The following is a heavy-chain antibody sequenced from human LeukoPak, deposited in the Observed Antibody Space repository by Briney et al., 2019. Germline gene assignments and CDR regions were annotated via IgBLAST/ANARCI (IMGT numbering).Heavy chain of an antibody. J-gene: IGHJ6*03. Sequence: PGGSLRLSCAASGFTFSTYWMHWVRQAPGKGLVWVSRIDHDGINTYYADSVKGRFTISRDNSKNTLYLQMGSLRAEDMAVYYCARGSSGWCYYYYKDVWGKGTTVTISS. D-gene: IGHD6-19*01. CDR2: IDHDGINT. CDR3: ARGSSGWCYYYYKDV. V-gene: IGHV3-74*01. CDR1: GFTFSTYW.